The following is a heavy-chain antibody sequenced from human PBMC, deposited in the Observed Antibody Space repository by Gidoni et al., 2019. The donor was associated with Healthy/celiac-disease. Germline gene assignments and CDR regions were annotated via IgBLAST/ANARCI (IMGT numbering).Heavy chain of an antibody. CDR3: ARDFQYGGNSCLDY. J-gene: IGHJ4*02. Sequence: QVQLVESGGGVVQPGRSLRLSCAASGFTFSSYAMHWVRQAPGKGLEWVAVISYDGSNKYYADSVKGRFTISRDNSKNTLYLQMNSLRAEDTAVYYCARDFQYGGNSCLDYWGQGTLVTVSS. D-gene: IGHD2-21*02. CDR2: ISYDGSNK. CDR1: GFTFSSYA. V-gene: IGHV3-30-3*01.